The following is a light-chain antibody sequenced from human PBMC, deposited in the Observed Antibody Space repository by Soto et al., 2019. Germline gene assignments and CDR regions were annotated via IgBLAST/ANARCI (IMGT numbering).Light chain of an antibody. V-gene: IGLV1-40*01. CDR1: SSNIGAGYD. CDR2: GNS. J-gene: IGLJ2*01. CDR3: QSYDSSLSAHVV. Sequence: QSVLTQPPSVSGAPGQRVTISCTGSSSNIGAGYDVHWYQQLPGTAPKLLIYGNSNRPSGVPDRFSGSKSGPSASLAITGLQAEDAADYYCQSYDSSLSAHVVFGGGTKLTVL.